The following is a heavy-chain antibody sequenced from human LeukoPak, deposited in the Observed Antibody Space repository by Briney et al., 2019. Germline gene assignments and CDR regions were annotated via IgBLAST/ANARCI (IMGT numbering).Heavy chain of an antibody. CDR3: ARDGSHYSGSYY. D-gene: IGHD1-26*01. CDR2: INPSGGST. V-gene: IGHV1-46*01. J-gene: IGHJ4*02. CDR1: GYTFSSYY. Sequence: ASVKVSCKASGYTFSSYYMNWVRQATGQGLEWMGIINPSGGSTSYAQKFQGRVTMTRDMSTSTVYMELSSLRSEDTAVYYCARDGSHYSGSYYWGQGTLVTVSS.